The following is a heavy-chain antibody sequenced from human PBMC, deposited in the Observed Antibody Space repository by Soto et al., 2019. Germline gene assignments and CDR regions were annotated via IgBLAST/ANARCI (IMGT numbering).Heavy chain of an antibody. V-gene: IGHV4-61*01. Sequence: PSETLSLTCTVSGGSVSSGSYYWSWIRQPPGKGLEWIGYIYYSGISNYNPSLKSRVTISVETSKNQFSLKLGSVTAADPAVYYCAQVGGRWYYHFSIGYLGPNPPSFYGIDFFGRGTTLTAAS. D-gene: IGHD3-3*01. CDR2: IYYSGIS. J-gene: IGHJ6*02. CDR1: GGSVSSGSYY. CDR3: AQVGGRWYYHFSIGYLGPNPPSFYGIDF.